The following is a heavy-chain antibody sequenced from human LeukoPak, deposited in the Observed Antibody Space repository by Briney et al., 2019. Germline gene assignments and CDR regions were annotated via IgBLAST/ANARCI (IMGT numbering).Heavy chain of an antibody. Sequence: SETLSLTCTVSGGSISSSSYYWGWIRQPPGKGLEWIGSIYYSGSTYYNPSLNSPDTISVDTSKNQFSLKLSSVTAADTAVYYCATDAMIVVDYFDYWGPGTLVTVSS. CDR3: ATDAMIVVDYFDY. CDR1: GGSISSSSYY. J-gene: IGHJ4*02. CDR2: IYYSGST. D-gene: IGHD3-22*01. V-gene: IGHV4-39*02.